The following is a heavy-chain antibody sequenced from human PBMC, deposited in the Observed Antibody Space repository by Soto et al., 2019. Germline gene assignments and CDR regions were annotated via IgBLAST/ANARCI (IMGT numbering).Heavy chain of an antibody. J-gene: IGHJ4*02. D-gene: IGHD2-2*01. CDR2: MYHSGST. Sequence: QLQLQESGSGLVKPSQTLCLICAVSGGSISSGGYSWSWIRQPPGKGLEWIGYMYHSGSTYYNPSLKSRVTISIDRSKNQFSLKLSSVTAADTAVYNCARVPDYWGQGILVTVSS. CDR1: GGSISSGGYS. V-gene: IGHV4-30-2*01. CDR3: ARVPDY.